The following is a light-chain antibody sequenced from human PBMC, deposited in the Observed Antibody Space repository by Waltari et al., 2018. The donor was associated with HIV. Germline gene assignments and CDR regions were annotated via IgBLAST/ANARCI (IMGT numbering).Light chain of an antibody. CDR1: QSISSSY. CDR2: GAS. V-gene: IGKV3-20*01. Sequence: EIVLTQYPGTLSLSPGERATLSCRASQSISSSYLAWYQQKPGQAARLLLYGASSRATGIPDTFSGRGSGTDFTLTISRLEPEDFAVYYCQQYGDSPRFGPGTRVDV. J-gene: IGKJ3*01. CDR3: QQYGDSPR.